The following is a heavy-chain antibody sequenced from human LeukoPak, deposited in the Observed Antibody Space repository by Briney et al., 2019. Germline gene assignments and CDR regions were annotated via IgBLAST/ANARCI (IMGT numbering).Heavy chain of an antibody. CDR2: ISYDGSNK. CDR3: ARDRDKIVGATLDY. Sequence: GGSPRLSCAASGFTFSSYAMHWVRQAPGKGLEWVAVISYDGSNKYYADSVKGRFTISRDNSKNTLYLQMNSLRAEDTAVYYCARDRDKIVGATLDYWGQGTLVTVSS. CDR1: GFTFSSYA. V-gene: IGHV3-30*04. D-gene: IGHD1-26*01. J-gene: IGHJ4*02.